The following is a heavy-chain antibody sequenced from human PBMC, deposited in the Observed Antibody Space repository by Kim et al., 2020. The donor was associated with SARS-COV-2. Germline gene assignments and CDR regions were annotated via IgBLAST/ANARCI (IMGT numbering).Heavy chain of an antibody. V-gene: IGHV3-30-3*01. D-gene: IGHD3-16*01. J-gene: IGHJ4*02. CDR1: GFTFSSYA. CDR2: ISYDGSNK. Sequence: GGSLRLSCAASGFTFSSYAMHWVRQAPGKGLEWVAVISYDGSNKYYADSVKGRFTISRDNSKNTLYLQMNSLRAEDTAVYYCARAGGTLDPFDYWGQGTLVTVSS. CDR3: ARAGGTLDPFDY.